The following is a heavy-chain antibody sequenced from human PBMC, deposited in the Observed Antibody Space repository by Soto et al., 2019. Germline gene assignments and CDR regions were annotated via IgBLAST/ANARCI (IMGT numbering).Heavy chain of an antibody. CDR2: ISGGGERT. CDR3: ANLLLLEWLSIPIDYYYMDV. CDR1: GFTFDTYV. V-gene: IGHV3-23*01. J-gene: IGHJ6*03. Sequence: GGSLRLSCVASGFTFDTYVMSWVRQAPGKGLVWVSGISGGGERTYYADSGKGRFTTSRDNSKNTLYLQMNSLRAEDTAVYYCANLLLLEWLSIPIDYYYMDVWGKGTTVTVSS. D-gene: IGHD3-3*01.